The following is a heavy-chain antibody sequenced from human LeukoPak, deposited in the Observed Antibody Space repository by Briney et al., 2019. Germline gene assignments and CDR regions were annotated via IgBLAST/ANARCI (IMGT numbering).Heavy chain of an antibody. CDR3: AKDKVDYYYYMDV. Sequence: SLRLSCAASGFTFSSYGMHWVRQAPGKGLEWVAVISYDGSNKYYADSVKGRFTISRDNSKNTLYLQMNSLRAEDTAVYYCAKDKVDYYYYMDVWGKGTTVTVSS. CDR2: ISYDGSNK. V-gene: IGHV3-30*18. J-gene: IGHJ6*03. CDR1: GFTFSSYG.